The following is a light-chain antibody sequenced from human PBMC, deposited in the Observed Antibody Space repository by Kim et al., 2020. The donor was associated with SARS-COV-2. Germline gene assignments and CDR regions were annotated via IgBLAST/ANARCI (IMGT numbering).Light chain of an antibody. Sequence: NYVHWYQLRPGSAPTIVIYEDHQRPSGVPERSSGSIDPSSNSASLTISGLETEDEADYYCQSYDATIRVFGGGTKVTVL. CDR1: NY. CDR3: QSYDATIRV. V-gene: IGLV6-57*02. CDR2: EDH. J-gene: IGLJ3*02.